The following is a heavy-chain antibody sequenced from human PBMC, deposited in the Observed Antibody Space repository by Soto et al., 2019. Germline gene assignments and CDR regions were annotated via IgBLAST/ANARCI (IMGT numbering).Heavy chain of an antibody. D-gene: IGHD1-7*01. J-gene: IGHJ4*02. CDR3: ASRDPGTSVDY. CDR1: CGSISSVGQY. Sequence: SETLSLTCTVSCGSISSVGQYWNWIRQHPGKGLEWIGYISYTGSTFYNPSLKSRVTISEDTSNNQFSLELDSVTAADTVVYYCASRDPGTSVDYWGQGTLVTVS. CDR2: ISYTGST. V-gene: IGHV4-31*03.